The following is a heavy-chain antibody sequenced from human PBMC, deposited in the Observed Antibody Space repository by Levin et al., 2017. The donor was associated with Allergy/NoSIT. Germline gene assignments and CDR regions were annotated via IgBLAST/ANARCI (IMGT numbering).Heavy chain of an antibody. CDR2: ISYDGSNK. Sequence: SCAASGFTFSSYAMHWVRQAPGKGLEWVAVISYDGSNKYYADSVKGRFTISRDNSKNTLYLQMNSLRAEDTAVYYCARDPRYSSSWYNDYWGQGTLVTVS. D-gene: IGHD6-13*01. CDR3: ARDPRYSSSWYNDY. J-gene: IGHJ4*02. V-gene: IGHV3-30*04. CDR1: GFTFSSYA.